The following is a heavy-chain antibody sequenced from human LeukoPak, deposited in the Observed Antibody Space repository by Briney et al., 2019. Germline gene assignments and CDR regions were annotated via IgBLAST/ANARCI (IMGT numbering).Heavy chain of an antibody. V-gene: IGHV3-9*01. J-gene: IGHJ4*02. CDR3: XXXXXWLLGKSFDY. Sequence: GRSLRLSCAASGFTFDDYAMHWVRQAPGKGLEWVSGISWNSGSIGYADSVKGRFTISRDNAKNSLYLQMNSLRAEDTALYYXXXXXXWLLGKSFDYWGQGTLVTVSS. CDR1: GFTFDDYA. D-gene: IGHD3-22*01. CDR2: ISWNSGSI.